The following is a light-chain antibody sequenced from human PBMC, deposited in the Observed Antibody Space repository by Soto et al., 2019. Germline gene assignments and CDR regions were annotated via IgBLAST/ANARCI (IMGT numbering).Light chain of an antibody. CDR2: NVN. Sequence: QSVLTQSASLSVSPGQSITISCTGTSSDVGNYNYVSWYQQHPGEVPKLIIFNVNNRPSGVSNRFSGSKSGNTASLTISGLQAEDEADYYCSSFTSSTTYVFGNGTKVTVL. V-gene: IGLV2-14*01. CDR1: SSDVGNYNY. CDR3: SSFTSSTTYV. J-gene: IGLJ1*01.